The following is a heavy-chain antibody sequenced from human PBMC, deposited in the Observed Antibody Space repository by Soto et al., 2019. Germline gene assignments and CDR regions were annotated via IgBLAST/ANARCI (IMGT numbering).Heavy chain of an antibody. CDR2: IPSKTNTYAT. V-gene: IGHV3-73*02. Sequence: EVQLVESGGGLVQPGGSLKLSCAASGFTFSGTTIHWVRQTSGKELVWVGRIPSKTNTYATAYAASVKRRFTISRDYSQHSASLQMNSLKAEDTHEYYCTRQHLDVPVASAIDYWGQGPLVTVSS. J-gene: IGHJ4*02. D-gene: IGHD6-19*01. CDR1: GFTFSGTT. CDR3: TRQHLDVPVASAIDY.